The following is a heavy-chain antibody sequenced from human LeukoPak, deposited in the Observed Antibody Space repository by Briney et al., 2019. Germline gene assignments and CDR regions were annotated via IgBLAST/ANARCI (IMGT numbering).Heavy chain of an antibody. CDR3: ATGHMVRGVHNWFDP. D-gene: IGHD3-10*01. J-gene: IGHJ5*02. CDR1: GYTLTELS. V-gene: IGHV1-24*01. CDR2: FDPEDGET. Sequence: ASVKVSCKVSGYTLTELSMHRVRQAPGKGLEWMGGFDPEDGETIYAQKFQGRVTMTEDTSTDTAYMELSSLRSEDTAVYYCATGHMVRGVHNWFDPWGQGTLVTVSS.